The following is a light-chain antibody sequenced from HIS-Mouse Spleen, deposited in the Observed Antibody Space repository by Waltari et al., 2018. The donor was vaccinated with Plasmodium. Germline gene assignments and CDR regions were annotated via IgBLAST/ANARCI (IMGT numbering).Light chain of an antibody. J-gene: IGLJ2*01. CDR2: QGS. Sequence: SYELTQPPSVSVSPGQTASITCSGVKLGDKYACWYQQKPGKSPVLGIYQGSKRPSGSPERFSGSNSGNTVTLTISGTQAMDEADYYCQAWDSSTVVFGGGTKLTVL. CDR1: KLGDKY. V-gene: IGLV3-1*01. CDR3: QAWDSSTVV.